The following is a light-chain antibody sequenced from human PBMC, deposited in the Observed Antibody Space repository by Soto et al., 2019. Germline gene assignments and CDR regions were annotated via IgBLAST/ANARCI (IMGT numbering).Light chain of an antibody. CDR3: EQYGSSHRT. J-gene: IGKJ1*01. V-gene: IGKV3-20*01. Sequence: ENVLTQSPGTLSLSPGERATLSCRASQSVSSSYLAWCQQEPGQAPRLLIYGASSRATGIPDRFSGSGSGTDFTLTISRLEPADFAVYYCEQYGSSHRTFGQGNKVEIK. CDR1: QSVSSSY. CDR2: GAS.